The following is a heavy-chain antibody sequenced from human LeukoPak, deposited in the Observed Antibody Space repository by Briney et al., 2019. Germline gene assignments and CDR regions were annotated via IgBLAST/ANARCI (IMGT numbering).Heavy chain of an antibody. J-gene: IGHJ5*01. D-gene: IGHD3-3*01. V-gene: IGHV4-34*01. CDR1: GGSFSNYD. CDR3: ARGRSRVTIFGVALNWLDS. CDR2: IHHSGRT. Sequence: SETLSLTCAVYGGSFSNYDWTWIRQPPGKGLEWIGEIHHSGRTNYNPSLKSRITISADTSKKQTSLRLSSVTAADTAVYYCARGRSRVTIFGVALNWLDSWGQGNLVTVSS.